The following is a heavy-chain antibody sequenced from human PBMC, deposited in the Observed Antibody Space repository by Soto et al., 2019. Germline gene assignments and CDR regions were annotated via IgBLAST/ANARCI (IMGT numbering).Heavy chain of an antibody. Sequence: QVQLQQWGAGLLKPSETLSLTCAVYGGSFSGYYWSWIRQPPGKGREWIGEINHSGSTNYNPSLKSRVTISVAASKSQFSLKLSSLTAADTAVYYCARGRVAAAGTVDHWGQGTLVTVSS. D-gene: IGHD6-13*01. CDR1: GGSFSGYY. CDR3: ARGRVAAAGTVDH. J-gene: IGHJ4*02. CDR2: INHSGST. V-gene: IGHV4-34*01.